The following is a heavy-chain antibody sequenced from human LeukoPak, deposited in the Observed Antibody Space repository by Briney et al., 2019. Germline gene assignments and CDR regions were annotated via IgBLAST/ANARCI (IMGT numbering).Heavy chain of an antibody. J-gene: IGHJ4*02. D-gene: IGHD2-21*02. V-gene: IGHV3-30*03. CDR2: ISRDGKRQ. CDR3: ARDRLNRAYCGNDCYSAAFDY. Sequence: GGSLRLSCATSGFIFNNYDPHWVRQAPGKGLEWLATISRDGKRQFYTDSVKGRFTISRDDSRNTLYLQMNSLRPEDTAVYYCARDRLNRAYCGNDCYSAAFDYWGQGTLVTVSS. CDR1: GFIFNNYD.